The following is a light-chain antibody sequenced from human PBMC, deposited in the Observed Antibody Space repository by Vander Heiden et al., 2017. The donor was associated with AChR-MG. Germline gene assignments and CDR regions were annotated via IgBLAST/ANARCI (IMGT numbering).Light chain of an antibody. CDR2: LGS. CDR1: QSLLHSDGYNY. CDR3: MQYLQNPLFT. J-gene: IGKJ2*01. V-gene: IGKV2-28*01. Sequence: DIVMTQSPPSLPVTPGEPASISCRSSQSLLHSDGYNYLDWYLQKPGQSPQLLIYLGSHRASGVPDRFSGSGSGTDFTLKITRVEADDVGVYYCMQYLQNPLFTFGQRTKLEIK.